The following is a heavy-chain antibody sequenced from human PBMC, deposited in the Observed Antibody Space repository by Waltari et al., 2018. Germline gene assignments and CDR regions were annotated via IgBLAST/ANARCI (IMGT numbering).Heavy chain of an antibody. D-gene: IGHD3-10*01. CDR2: IDGDGSGT. V-gene: IGHV3-74*01. CDR1: GFTFSSSW. Sequence: EVQLVESGGGLVQPGGSLRLSCAASGFTFSSSWMHWVRQAPGKGLVWVQRIDGDGSGTSYADSVKGRFTISRDNAKNTLYLQMNSLRAEDTAVYYCGRREGSVTMVRGIDYWGQGTLVTVSS. J-gene: IGHJ4*02. CDR3: GRREGSVTMVRGIDY.